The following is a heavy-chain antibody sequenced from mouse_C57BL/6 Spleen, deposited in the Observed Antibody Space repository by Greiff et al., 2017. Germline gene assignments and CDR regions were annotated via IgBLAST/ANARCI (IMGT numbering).Heavy chain of an antibody. CDR1: GFTFSDYG. J-gene: IGHJ3*01. CDR2: ISSGSSTI. D-gene: IGHD2-4*01. Sequence: EVMLVESGGGLVKPGGSLKLSCAASGFTFSDYGMHWVRQAPEKGLEWVAYISSGSSTIYYADTVKGRFTISRDNAKNTLFLQMTSLRSEDTAMYYCARGEGSTMITTGFAYWGQGTLVTVSA. CDR3: ARGEGSTMITTGFAY. V-gene: IGHV5-17*01.